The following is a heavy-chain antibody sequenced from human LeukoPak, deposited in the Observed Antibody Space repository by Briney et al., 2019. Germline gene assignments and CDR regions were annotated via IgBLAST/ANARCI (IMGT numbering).Heavy chain of an antibody. J-gene: IGHJ4*02. Sequence: GGSLRLSCTTSGFPFGDFAMNLVRQAPGKGLEWVGFIKTQVYGGTTEYGASVKGRFTISRDDSRVIAYLKMNSLKTEDTAVYFCTRDHRDDWNPGYYFDYWGQGALVTVSS. CDR3: TRDHRDDWNPGYYFDY. CDR1: GFPFGDFA. V-gene: IGHV3-49*04. CDR2: IKTQVYGGTT. D-gene: IGHD1-1*01.